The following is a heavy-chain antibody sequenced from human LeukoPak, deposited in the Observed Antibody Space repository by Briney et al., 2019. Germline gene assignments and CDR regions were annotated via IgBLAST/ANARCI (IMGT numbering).Heavy chain of an antibody. CDR1: GFNFDDYV. Sequence: GGSLRLSCAASGFNFDDYVMHWVRQAPGKGLEWVSGISWNSGSIGYADSVKGRFTISRDNAKNSLYLQMDSLRPEYTAFYYCAKDASGVPHIYFEGCGEGTLATVSS. D-gene: IGHD7-27*01. CDR3: AKDASGVPHIYFEG. CDR2: ISWNSGSI. V-gene: IGHV3-9*01. J-gene: IGHJ4*02.